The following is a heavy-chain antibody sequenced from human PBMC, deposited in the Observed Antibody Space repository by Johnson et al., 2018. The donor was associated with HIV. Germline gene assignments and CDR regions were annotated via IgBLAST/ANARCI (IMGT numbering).Heavy chain of an antibody. Sequence: VQLVESGGGLVQPGRSLRLSCTASGFTFDDYAMHWVRQAPGKGLEWVSGISWNSGSIAYADSVKGRFTISRDNSKNTLYLQMNSLRAKDTAVYYCAKDLGYSSSSRAFDIWGQGTMVTVSS. CDR3: AKDLGYSSSSRAFDI. CDR1: GFTFDDYA. CDR2: ISWNSGSI. J-gene: IGHJ3*02. D-gene: IGHD6-6*01. V-gene: IGHV3-9*01.